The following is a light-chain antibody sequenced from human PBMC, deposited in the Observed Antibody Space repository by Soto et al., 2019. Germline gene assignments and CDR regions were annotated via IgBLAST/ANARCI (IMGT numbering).Light chain of an antibody. Sequence: TLSLSPGERATLSCRASQSVSSYLAWYQQKPGQAPGLLIYDASNRATGIPARFSGSGSGTDFTLTISSLEPEDFAVYYCQQRSNWPRGTFGQGTKVDI. CDR3: QQRSNWPRGT. J-gene: IGKJ1*01. CDR1: QSVSSY. V-gene: IGKV3-11*01. CDR2: DAS.